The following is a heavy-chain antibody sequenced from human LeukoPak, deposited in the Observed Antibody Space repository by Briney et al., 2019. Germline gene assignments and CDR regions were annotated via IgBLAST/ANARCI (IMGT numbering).Heavy chain of an antibody. CDR3: ARGYYDSSGYYYVGYFQH. V-gene: IGHV3-64*01. D-gene: IGHD3-22*01. CDR2: ISSNGGST. J-gene: IGHJ1*01. CDR1: GFTFSSYA. Sequence: GGSLRLSCAASGFTFSSYAMHWVRQAPGKGLEYVSAISSNGGSTYYANSVKGRFTISRDKSKNTLYLQMGSLRAEDMAVYYCARGYYDSSGYYYVGYFQHWGQGTLVTVSS.